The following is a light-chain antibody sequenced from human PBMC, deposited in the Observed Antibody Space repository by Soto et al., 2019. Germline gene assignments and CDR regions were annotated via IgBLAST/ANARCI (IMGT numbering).Light chain of an antibody. CDR3: CSYAGTTTSYV. CDR1: SSDVGSYNL. CDR2: EVT. V-gene: IGLV2-23*02. Sequence: QSVLTQPASVSGSPGQSITISCTGTSSDVGSYNLVSWYQQHPGKAPKLMIYEVTKRPSGVSNRFSGSKSGNTASLTISGLQAEDEADYSCCSYAGTTTSYVFGPGTKVTAL. J-gene: IGLJ1*01.